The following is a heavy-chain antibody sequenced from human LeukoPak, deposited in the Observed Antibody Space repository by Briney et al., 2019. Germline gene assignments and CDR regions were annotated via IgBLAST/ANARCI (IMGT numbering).Heavy chain of an antibody. CDR1: GFTFRSYG. CDR2: IRYDGSNK. D-gene: IGHD6-6*01. Sequence: GGSLRLSYAASGFTFRSYGMQWVRQDPGKGRGWETYIRYDGSNKYYAYSVNRRFTISRHNSKITLYLQMNSLRAEDTAVYYCARGAYSSSSRGYDAFDIWGQGTMVTVSS. CDR3: ARGAYSSSSRGYDAFDI. V-gene: IGHV3-30*02. J-gene: IGHJ3*02.